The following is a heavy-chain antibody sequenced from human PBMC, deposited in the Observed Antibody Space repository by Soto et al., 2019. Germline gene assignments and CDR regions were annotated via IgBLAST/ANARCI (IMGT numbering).Heavy chain of an antibody. D-gene: IGHD6-19*01. CDR3: AKGGRQWLVTSDFNY. CDR2: VSHDGRNT. V-gene: IGHV3-30*18. Sequence: VQLLEPGGAVVNLGSSRRLSCEASGFTFRDNAMPWAGRAPGKGLEGGAVVSHDGRNTHYADSVKGRFTISRDSSKNTVSLEMTSLRAEDTAVYYCAKGGRQWLVTSDFNYWGQGALVTVSS. CDR1: GFTFRDNA. J-gene: IGHJ4*02.